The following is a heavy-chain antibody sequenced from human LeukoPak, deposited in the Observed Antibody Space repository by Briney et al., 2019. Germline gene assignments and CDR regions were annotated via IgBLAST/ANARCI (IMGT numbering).Heavy chain of an antibody. CDR3: ARDLSDITMIRGTGANYYYYMDV. J-gene: IGHJ6*03. D-gene: IGHD3-10*01. Sequence: ASVKVSCKASGYTFSGFGITWVRQAPGQGLEWMGRISPNTNETKYAQKFQGRVTMTIDTSTSTAVMELRSLRSDDTAVYLCARDLSDITMIRGTGANYYYYMDVWGKGTTVTISS. V-gene: IGHV1-18*01. CDR2: ISPNTNET. CDR1: GYTFSGFG.